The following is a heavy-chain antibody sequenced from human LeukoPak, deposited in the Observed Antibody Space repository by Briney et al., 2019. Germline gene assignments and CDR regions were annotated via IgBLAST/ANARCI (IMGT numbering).Heavy chain of an antibody. CDR1: GFTFSSYA. V-gene: IGHV3-30*04. J-gene: IGHJ3*02. CDR3: ARDNAGYGDPRANAFDI. D-gene: IGHD4-17*01. Sequence: GGSLRLSCAASGFTFSSYAMHWVRQAPGKGLEWVAVISYDGSNKYYADSVKGRFTISRDNSKNTLYLQMNSLRAEDTAVHYCARDNAGYGDPRANAFDIWGQGTMVTVSS. CDR2: ISYDGSNK.